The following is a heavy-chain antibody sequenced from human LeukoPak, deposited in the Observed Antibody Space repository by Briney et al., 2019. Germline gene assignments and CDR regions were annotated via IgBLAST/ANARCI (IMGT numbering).Heavy chain of an antibody. Sequence: GGSLRLSCEASGFTFSGYGMHWVRQAPGKGLEWVSAISGSGGSTYHADSVKGRFTISRDNSKNTLYLQMNSLRAEDTAVYYCGKGSSWYVNYFDYWGQGTLVTVSS. V-gene: IGHV3-23*01. D-gene: IGHD6-13*01. J-gene: IGHJ4*02. CDR1: GFTFSGYG. CDR2: ISGSGGST. CDR3: GKGSSWYVNYFDY.